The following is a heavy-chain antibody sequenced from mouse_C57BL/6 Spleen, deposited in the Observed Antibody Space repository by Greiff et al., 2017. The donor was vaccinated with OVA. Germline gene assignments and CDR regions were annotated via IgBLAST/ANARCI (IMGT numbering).Heavy chain of an antibody. V-gene: IGHV14-1*01. Sequence: VQLQQSGAELVRPGASVKLSCTASGFNIKDYYMHWVKQRPEQGLEWIGRIDPEDGDTEYAPKFQGKATMTADTSSNTAYLQLSSLTSEDTAVYYCTIYYGNFWFAYWGQGTLVTVSA. CDR1: GFNIKDYY. D-gene: IGHD2-1*01. CDR2: IDPEDGDT. CDR3: TIYYGNFWFAY. J-gene: IGHJ3*01.